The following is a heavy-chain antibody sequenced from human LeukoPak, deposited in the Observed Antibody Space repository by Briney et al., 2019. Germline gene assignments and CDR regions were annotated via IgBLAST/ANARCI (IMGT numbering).Heavy chain of an antibody. Sequence: PSETLSLTCTVSGGSISSYYWSWIRQPPGKGLEWIGYIYHSGSTYYNPSLKSRVTISVDRSKNQFSLKLSSVTAADTAVYYCASLTTVTGFDYWGQGTLVTVSS. CDR2: IYHSGST. J-gene: IGHJ4*02. CDR1: GGSISSYY. D-gene: IGHD4-17*01. V-gene: IGHV4-59*12. CDR3: ASLTTVTGFDY.